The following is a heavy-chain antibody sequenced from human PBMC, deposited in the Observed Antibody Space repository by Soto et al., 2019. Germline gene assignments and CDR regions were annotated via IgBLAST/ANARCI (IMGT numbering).Heavy chain of an antibody. CDR1: GGSFSSGDYS. V-gene: IGHV4-30-4*01. CDR3: ARAQGSGFLVS. Sequence: QVQLQESGPGLVKPSQTLSLTCTVSGGSFSSGDYSWGWIRQPPGKGLEWIGYIYYSGSTYYNPSRKSRVTISVDTSNNQFSLKLSSVTAADTAVYYCARAQGSGFLVSWGQGTRVTVSS. D-gene: IGHD3-10*01. J-gene: IGHJ4*02. CDR2: IYYSGST.